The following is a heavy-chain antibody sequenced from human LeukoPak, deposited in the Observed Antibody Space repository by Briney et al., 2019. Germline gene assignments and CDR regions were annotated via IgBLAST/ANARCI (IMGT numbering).Heavy chain of an antibody. CDR1: GCSFTSYW. D-gene: IGHD6-13*01. CDR2: IYPGDSDT. J-gene: IGHJ4*02. V-gene: IGHV5-51*01. CDR3: ARSGYSSSWYFSY. Sequence: GESLKISCKGSGCSFTSYWIGWVRQMPGKGLEWMGIIYPGDSDTRYSPSFQGQVTISADKSISTAYLQWSSLKASDTAMYYCARSGYSSSWYFSYWGQGTLVTVSS.